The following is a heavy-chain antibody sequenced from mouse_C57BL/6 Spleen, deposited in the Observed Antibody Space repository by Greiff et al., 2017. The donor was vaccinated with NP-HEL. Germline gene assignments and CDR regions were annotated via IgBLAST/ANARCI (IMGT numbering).Heavy chain of an antibody. D-gene: IGHD1-1*01. CDR1: GFNIKDYY. CDR2: IDPEDGDT. CDR3: TTDGTTVVEDWYCDV. V-gene: IGHV14-1*01. Sequence: QQSGAELVRPGASVKLSCTASGFNIKDYYMHWVKQRPEQGLEWIGRIDPEDGDTEYAPKFQGKATMTADTSSNTAYLQLSSLTSEDTAVYYCTTDGTTVVEDWYCDVWGTGTTVTVSS. J-gene: IGHJ1*03.